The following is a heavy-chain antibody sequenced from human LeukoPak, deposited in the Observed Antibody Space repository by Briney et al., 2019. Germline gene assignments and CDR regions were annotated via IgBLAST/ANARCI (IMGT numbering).Heavy chain of an antibody. V-gene: IGHV1-2*02. CDR1: GYTFTENY. CDR3: AAYTDIAAAGTIGRETDHAFDI. D-gene: IGHD6-13*01. Sequence: ASVKVSCKASGYTFTENYMHWVRQAPGQGLEWMGWINPRWINPNSGGTNYAQKFQERVTITRDMSTSTAYMELGSLRSEDTAVYYCAAYTDIAAAGTIGRETDHAFDIWGQGTMVTVSS. CDR2: INPRWINPNSGGT. J-gene: IGHJ3*02.